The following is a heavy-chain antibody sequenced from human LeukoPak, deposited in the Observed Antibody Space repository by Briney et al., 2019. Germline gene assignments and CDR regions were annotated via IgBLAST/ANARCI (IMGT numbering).Heavy chain of an antibody. Sequence: VGSLRLSCAASGFTFRNHGMSWVRQAPGKGLEWVSGIIGTGDSTFYADPVKGRFTISRDNSRNTLYLHMNSLRVDDTAVYYCASLYNDYGDYWGQGALVTVSS. D-gene: IGHD5-24*01. J-gene: IGHJ4*02. CDR3: ASLYNDYGDY. CDR2: IIGTGDST. CDR1: GFTFRNHG. V-gene: IGHV3-23*01.